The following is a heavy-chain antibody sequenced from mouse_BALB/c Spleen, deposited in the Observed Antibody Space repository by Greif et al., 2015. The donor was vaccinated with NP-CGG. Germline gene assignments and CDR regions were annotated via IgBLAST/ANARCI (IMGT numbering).Heavy chain of an antibody. J-gene: IGHJ4*01. CDR2: ISTGGGST. CDR1: GFTFSSYT. V-gene: IGHV5-12-2*01. CDR3: ARGNYAMDY. Sequence: DVQLVESGGGLVQPGGSLKLSCAASGFTFSSYTMSWVRQTPEKRLEWVAYISTGGGSTYYPDTVKGRFTISRDNAKNTLYLQMSSLKSEDTAMYYCARGNYAMDYWGQGTSVTVSS.